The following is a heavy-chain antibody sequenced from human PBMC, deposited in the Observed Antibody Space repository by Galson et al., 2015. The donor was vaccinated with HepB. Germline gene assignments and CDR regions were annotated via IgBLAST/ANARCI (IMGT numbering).Heavy chain of an antibody. CDR1: GYTFTSYA. CDR3: ARTRESSWYRFDY. Sequence: SVKVSCKASGYTFTSYAMHWVRQAPGQRLEWMGWINAGNGNTKYSQKFQGRVTITRDTSASTAYMELSNLRSEDTAVYYCARTRESSWYRFDYWGQGTLVTVSS. V-gene: IGHV1-3*01. J-gene: IGHJ4*02. D-gene: IGHD6-13*01. CDR2: INAGNGNT.